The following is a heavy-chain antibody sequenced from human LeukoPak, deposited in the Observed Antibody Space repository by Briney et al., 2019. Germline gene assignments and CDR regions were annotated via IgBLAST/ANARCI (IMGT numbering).Heavy chain of an antibody. Sequence: PGGTLRLSCAASGFTFENYGMAWVRQAPGKGLEWVSGINWNGGSTGYADSVKGRFTISRDNAKNSLYLQMNSLRAEDTALYYCARRYNWNYSYMDVWGKGTTVTVSS. J-gene: IGHJ6*03. CDR1: GFTFENYG. V-gene: IGHV3-20*04. CDR2: INWNGGST. CDR3: ARRYNWNYSYMDV. D-gene: IGHD1-20*01.